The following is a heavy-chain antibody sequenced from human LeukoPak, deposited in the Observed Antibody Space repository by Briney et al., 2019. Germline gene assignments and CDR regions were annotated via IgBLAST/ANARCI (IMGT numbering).Heavy chain of an antibody. Sequence: SETLSLTCTVSGGSISSYYWSWIRQPAGKGLEWIGLIYTSGSTNYNLSLKSRVTMSVDTSKNQFSLKLSSVTAADTAVYYCARDGRVGYCSSTSCYTGVFADCWGQGTLVTVSS. D-gene: IGHD2-2*02. CDR3: ARDGRVGYCSSTSCYTGVFADC. V-gene: IGHV4-4*07. J-gene: IGHJ4*02. CDR1: GGSISSYY. CDR2: IYTSGST.